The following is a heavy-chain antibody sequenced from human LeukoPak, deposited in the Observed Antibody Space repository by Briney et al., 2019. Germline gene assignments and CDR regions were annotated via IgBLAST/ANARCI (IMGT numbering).Heavy chain of an antibody. CDR1: GFTFSSYG. CDR3: ARDLGLGYWDP. Sequence: GRSLRLSCAASGFTFSSYGMHWVRQAPGKGLEWVAVIWYDGSNKYYADSVKGRFTISRDNPKNTLYLQMNSLRAGDTAVYYCARDLGLGYWDPWGQGTLVTVSS. J-gene: IGHJ5*02. V-gene: IGHV3-33*01. CDR2: IWYDGSNK. D-gene: IGHD2-15*01.